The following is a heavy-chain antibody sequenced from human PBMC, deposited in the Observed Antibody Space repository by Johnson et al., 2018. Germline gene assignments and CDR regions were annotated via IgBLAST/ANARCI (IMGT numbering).Heavy chain of an antibody. CDR2: ISWNSGSI. CDR3: AKDFGSSGGSSLYYYYFGMDV. D-gene: IGHD1-26*01. V-gene: IGHV3-9*01. J-gene: IGHJ6*02. Sequence: VQLVETGGGLVQPGRSLRLSCAASGFTFDDYAMHWVRQAPGKGLEWVSGISWNSGSIGYADSVKGRFTISRDNAKNSLYLQMNSLRAEDTALYYCAKDFGSSGGSSLYYYYFGMDVWGQGTTVTVSS. CDR1: GFTFDDYA.